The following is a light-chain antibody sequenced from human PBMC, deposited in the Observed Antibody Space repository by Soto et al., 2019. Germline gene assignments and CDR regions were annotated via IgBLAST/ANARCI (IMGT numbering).Light chain of an antibody. CDR1: QSVSSSY. V-gene: IGKV3-20*01. CDR2: GAF. Sequence: EIALTQSPGTLSLSPGERATLSCRASQSVSSSYLAWYQQKPGQAPRLLIYGAFSRASGIPDRFSGSGSGTVFATTITRLVPEDFALNCCKPYGSPATWTLGQGTKVAIK. CDR3: KPYGSPATWT. J-gene: IGKJ1*01.